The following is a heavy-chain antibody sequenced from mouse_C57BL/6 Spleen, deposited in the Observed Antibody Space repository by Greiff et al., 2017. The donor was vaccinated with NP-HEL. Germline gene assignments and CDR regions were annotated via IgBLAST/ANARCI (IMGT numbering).Heavy chain of an antibody. D-gene: IGHD1-1*01. V-gene: IGHV5-6*01. J-gene: IGHJ1*03. Sequence: EVQLQESGGDLVKPGGSLKLSCAASGFTFSSYGMSWVRQTPDKRLEWVATISSGGSYTYYPDSVKGRFTISRDNAKNTLYLQMSSLKSEDTAMYYCARRGDGSSPDWYFDVWGTGTTVTVSS. CDR2: ISSGGSYT. CDR3: ARRGDGSSPDWYFDV. CDR1: GFTFSSYG.